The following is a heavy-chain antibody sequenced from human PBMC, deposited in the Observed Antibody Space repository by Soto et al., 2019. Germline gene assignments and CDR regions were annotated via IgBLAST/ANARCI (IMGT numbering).Heavy chain of an antibody. CDR1: GGSISSSY. CDR2: IQYGGST. J-gene: IGHJ5*01. D-gene: IGHD2-21*01. Sequence: PSETLSLTCTVSGGSISSSYWSWIRQPPGKRLEWMGYIQYGGSTNYNPSLKSRVTMSVDTSKTQFSLNLRSVTAADTAMYYCATHNRVNSWFDSWGQGTLVTVSS. CDR3: ATHNRVNSWFDS. V-gene: IGHV4-59*08.